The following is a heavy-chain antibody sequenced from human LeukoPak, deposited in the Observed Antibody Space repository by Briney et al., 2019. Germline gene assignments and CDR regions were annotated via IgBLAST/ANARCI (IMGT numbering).Heavy chain of an antibody. D-gene: IGHD3-22*01. J-gene: IGHJ4*02. CDR1: GFTFSSYG. CDR3: ARDRGYYYDSSGYYYFDY. CDR2: ISSSSSTI. Sequence: GRSLRLSCAASGFTFSSYGMNWVRQAPGKGLEWVSYISSSSSTIYYADSVKGRFTISRDNAKNSLYLQMNSLRDEDTAVYYCARDRGYYYDSSGYYYFDYWGQGTLVTVSS. V-gene: IGHV3-48*02.